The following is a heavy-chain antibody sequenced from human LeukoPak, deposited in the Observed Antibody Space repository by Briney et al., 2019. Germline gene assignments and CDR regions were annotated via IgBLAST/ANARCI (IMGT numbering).Heavy chain of an antibody. D-gene: IGHD7-27*01. CDR2: INQYGSEK. V-gene: IGHV3-7*03. CDR1: GFTFNNYW. J-gene: IGHJ4*02. CDR3: AKDRAWGFDY. Sequence: GGSLRLSCAASGFTFNNYWMNWVRLAPGRGLEWVANINQYGSEKYFVDSVKGRFTISRDNSKNTLHLQMNSLRVEDSAVYYCAKDRAWGFDYWGQGTLVTVSS.